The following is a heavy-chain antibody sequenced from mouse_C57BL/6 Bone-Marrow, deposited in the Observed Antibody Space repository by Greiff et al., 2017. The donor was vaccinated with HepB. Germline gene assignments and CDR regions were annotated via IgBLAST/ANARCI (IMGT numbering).Heavy chain of an antibody. Sequence: QVQLQQSGAELARPGASVKLSCKASGYTFTSYGISWVKQRTGQGLEWIGEIYPRGGNTYYNEKFKGKATLTADKSSSTAYMELRSLTSEDSAVYFCARYGNYLAYWGQGTLVTVSA. D-gene: IGHD2-1*01. CDR1: GYTFTSYG. V-gene: IGHV1-81*01. J-gene: IGHJ3*01. CDR2: IYPRGGNT. CDR3: ARYGNYLAY.